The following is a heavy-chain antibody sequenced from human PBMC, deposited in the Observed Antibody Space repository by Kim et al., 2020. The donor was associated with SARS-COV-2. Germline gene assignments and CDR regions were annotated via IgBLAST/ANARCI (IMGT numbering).Heavy chain of an antibody. CDR3: ARPPLSWHDTPYYYYYGMDV. D-gene: IGHD1-1*01. CDR2: IIPIFGTA. J-gene: IGHJ6*02. Sequence: SVKVSCKASGGTFSSYAISWVRQAPGQGLEWMGGIIPIFGTANYAQKFQGRVTITADESTSTAYMELSSLRSEDTAVYYCARPPLSWHDTPYYYYYGMDVWGQGTTVTVSS. CDR1: GGTFSSYA. V-gene: IGHV1-69*13.